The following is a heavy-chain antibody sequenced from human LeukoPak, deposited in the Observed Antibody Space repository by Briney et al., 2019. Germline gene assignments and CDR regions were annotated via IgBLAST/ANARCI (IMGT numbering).Heavy chain of an antibody. V-gene: IGHV4-59*01. CDR3: ARVRDILTGLYFDY. D-gene: IGHD3-9*01. CDR2: IYYSGST. CDR1: GGSTSSYY. Sequence: SETLSLTCTVSGGSTSSYYWSWIRQPPGKGLEWIGYIYYSGSTNYNPSLKSRVTISVDTSKNQFSLKLSSVTAADTAVYYCARVRDILTGLYFDYWGQGTLVTVSS. J-gene: IGHJ4*02.